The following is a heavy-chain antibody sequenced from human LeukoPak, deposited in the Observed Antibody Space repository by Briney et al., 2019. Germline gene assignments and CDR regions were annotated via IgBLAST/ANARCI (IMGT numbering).Heavy chain of an antibody. CDR1: GGSFSGYY. V-gene: IGHV4-34*01. D-gene: IGHD2-2*02. Sequence: PSETLSLTCAVYGGSFSGYYWSWIRQPPGKGLEWIGEINHSGSTNYNPSLKSRVTISVDTSKNQFSLKLSSVTAADTAVYYCARGSTITLTLYRYFDYWGQGTLVTVSS. J-gene: IGHJ4*02. CDR2: INHSGST. CDR3: ARGSTITLTLYRYFDY.